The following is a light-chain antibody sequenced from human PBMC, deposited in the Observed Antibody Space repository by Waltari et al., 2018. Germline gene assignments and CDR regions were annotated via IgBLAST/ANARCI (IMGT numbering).Light chain of an antibody. V-gene: IGKV2-30*02. CDR2: KVS. J-gene: IGKJ1*01. Sequence: DVVMTQSPLSLPVTLGQPASISCRSSQSLVHSDGNTYLSWFQQRPGQSPRRLIYKVSCRDSGVPDRVSGSGSGTDFTLKISRLEAEDVGVYYCMQGTHWPPWTFGQGTKVEIQ. CDR3: MQGTHWPPWT. CDR1: QSLVHSDGNTY.